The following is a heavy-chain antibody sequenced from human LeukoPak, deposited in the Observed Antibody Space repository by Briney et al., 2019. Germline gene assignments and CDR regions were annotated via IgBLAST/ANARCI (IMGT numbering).Heavy chain of an antibody. Sequence: PGGSLRLSCAASGFTFSSYWMSWVRQAPGKGLEWVANIKQDGSEKYYADSVKGRFTISRDNAKNSLCLQMNSLRAEDTAVYYCARGWYGDYGHDAFDIWGQGTMVTVSS. CDR3: ARGWYGDYGHDAFDI. J-gene: IGHJ3*02. V-gene: IGHV3-7*03. D-gene: IGHD4-17*01. CDR2: IKQDGSEK. CDR1: GFTFSSYW.